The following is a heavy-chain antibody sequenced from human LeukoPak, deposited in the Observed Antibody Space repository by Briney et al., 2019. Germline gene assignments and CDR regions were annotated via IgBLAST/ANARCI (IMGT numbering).Heavy chain of an antibody. CDR2: ISSSGSTI. CDR1: GFTFSDYY. CDR3: ARERTYYYDSSGYYLW. J-gene: IGHJ4*02. V-gene: IGHV3-11*01. Sequence: PGGSLRLSCAASGFTFSDYYMSWIRQAPGKGLEWVSYISSSGSTICYADSVKGRFTISRDNAKNSLYLQMNSLRAEDTAVYYCARERTYYYDSSGYYLWWGQGTLVTVSS. D-gene: IGHD3-22*01.